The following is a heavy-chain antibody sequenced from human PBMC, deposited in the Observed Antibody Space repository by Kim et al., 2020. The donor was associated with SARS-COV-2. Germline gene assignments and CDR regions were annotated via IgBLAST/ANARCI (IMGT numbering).Heavy chain of an antibody. CDR2: SSSSSNNI. CDR1: GFIFSSYS. D-gene: IGHD2-2*01. V-gene: IGHV3-48*02. CDR3: GAGLGVPAAIGLGMDV. J-gene: IGHJ6*02. Sequence: GGSLRLSCAGSGFIFSSYSMNWVRQAPGKGLEWVSYSSSSSNNIYYADSVKGRFTISRDNAKNSLYLQMNSLRDEDTAVYYCGAGLGVPAAIGLGMDVWGQGTTVTVSS.